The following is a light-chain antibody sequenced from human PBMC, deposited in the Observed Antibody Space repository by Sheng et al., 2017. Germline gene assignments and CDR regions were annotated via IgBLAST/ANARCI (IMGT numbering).Light chain of an antibody. J-gene: IGLJ3*02. CDR3: QAWDSATAV. CDR2: EDK. V-gene: IGLV3-1*01. CDR1: KLGDKN. Sequence: SYDLTQPPSVSVSPGQTVNITCSGDKLGDKNVCWYQQRAGQSPVLVIYEDKKRPSGIPERFSGSNSGNTATLTIGGTQDMDEADYFCQAWDSATAVFGGGTKLTVL.